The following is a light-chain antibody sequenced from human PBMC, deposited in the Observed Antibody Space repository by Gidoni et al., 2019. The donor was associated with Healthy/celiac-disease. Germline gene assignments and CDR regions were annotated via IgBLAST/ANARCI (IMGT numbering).Light chain of an antibody. CDR1: QSVLYSSNNKNY. V-gene: IGKV4-1*01. Sequence: DTVMTQSLDSLDVSLGERATINCKPSQSVLYSSNNKNYLAWYQQKPGQPPKLLIYWASTRESGVPDRFSGSGSGTDFTLTISSLQAEDVAVYYCQQYYSTPRTFGQGTKVEIK. CDR2: WAS. J-gene: IGKJ1*01. CDR3: QQYYSTPRT.